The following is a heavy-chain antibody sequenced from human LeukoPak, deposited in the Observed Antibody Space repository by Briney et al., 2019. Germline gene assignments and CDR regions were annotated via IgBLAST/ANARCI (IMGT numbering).Heavy chain of an antibody. D-gene: IGHD1-14*01. CDR3: ARGPRPKEPIDNRYFDY. CDR2: FYYTGST. V-gene: IGHV4-39*07. CDR1: GGPISSSSYY. Sequence: SETLSLTCTVSGGPISSSSYYWGWIRQPPGKGLEWIGSFYYTGSTYSNPSLKSRVTMSVDTSKNEFSLKVNSVTAADTAVYYCARGPRPKEPIDNRYFDYWGQGTLVTVSS. J-gene: IGHJ4*02.